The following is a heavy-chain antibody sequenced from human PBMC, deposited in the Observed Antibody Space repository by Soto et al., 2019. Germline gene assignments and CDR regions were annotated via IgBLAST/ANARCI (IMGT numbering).Heavy chain of an antibody. CDR3: AKDEVTGTSALFDY. J-gene: IGHJ4*02. Sequence: PGGSLRLSCAASGFTFSSYAMSWVRQAPGKELEWVSAISGSGGSTYYADSVKGRFTISRDNSKNTLYLQMNSLRAEDTAVYYCAKDEVTGTSALFDYWGQGTLVIGSA. D-gene: IGHD1-1*01. CDR2: ISGSGGST. CDR1: GFTFSSYA. V-gene: IGHV3-23*01.